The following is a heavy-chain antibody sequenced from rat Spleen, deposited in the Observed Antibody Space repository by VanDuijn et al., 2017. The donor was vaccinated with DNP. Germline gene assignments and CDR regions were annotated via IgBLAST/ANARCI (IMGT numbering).Heavy chain of an antibody. CDR3: ATRGDNSWFAY. CDR1: GFTFSTYW. CDR2: INPAGSNT. J-gene: IGHJ3*01. Sequence: EVQLVETGGDLVPPGRSLKLSCVASGFTFSTYWMFWIRQAPGKGLEWVASINPAGSNTYCQDSVKGRFTISRDNAKNTQYLQMDSLRSEDTATYYCATRGDNSWFAYWGQGSLVTVSS. V-gene: IGHV5-58*01. D-gene: IGHD1-10*01.